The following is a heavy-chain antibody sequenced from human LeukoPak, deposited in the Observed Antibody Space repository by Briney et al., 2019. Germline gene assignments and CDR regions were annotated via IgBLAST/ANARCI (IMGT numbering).Heavy chain of an antibody. J-gene: IGHJ5*02. Sequence: PSETLSLTCTVSDGSISSFYWTWIRQSPGKGLEWIAYIFYGGNTSYNPSLKSRVTMSMDTSKSQFSLKLTSVTAADTAVYYCASGTIFGVIAPSSFHRWGRGALVTVSS. V-gene: IGHV4-59*12. CDR2: IFYGGNT. D-gene: IGHD3-3*01. CDR1: DGSISSFY. CDR3: ASGTIFGVIAPSSFHR.